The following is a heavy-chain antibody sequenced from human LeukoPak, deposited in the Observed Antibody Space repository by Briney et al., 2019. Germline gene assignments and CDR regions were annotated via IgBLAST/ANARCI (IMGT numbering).Heavy chain of an antibody. D-gene: IGHD3-22*01. J-gene: IGHJ4*02. Sequence: SETLSLTCTVSGGSIRSYYWNWIRQPPGKGLEWLAYIYYSGSTNYNPSLKSRVTISVDTSKNQFSLKLSSVTAADTAVYYCGGGYYDSSGYFLLDYWGQGTLVTVSS. CDR3: GGGYYDSSGYFLLDY. CDR2: IYYSGST. CDR1: GGSIRSYY. V-gene: IGHV4-59*01.